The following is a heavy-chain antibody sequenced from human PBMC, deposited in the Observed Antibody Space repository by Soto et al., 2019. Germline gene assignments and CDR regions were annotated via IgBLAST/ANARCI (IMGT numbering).Heavy chain of an antibody. V-gene: IGHV3-21*01. J-gene: IGHJ5*02. CDR3: AREKGSGSYPRGNWFDP. CDR1: GFTFSSYS. Sequence: EVQLVESGGGLVKPGGSLRLSCAASGFTFSSYSMNWVRQAPGKGLEWVSSISSSSSYIYYADSVKGRFTISRDNAKNSLYLQMNSLRAEDTAVYYCAREKGSGSYPRGNWFDPWGQGTLVTVSS. CDR2: ISSSSSYI. D-gene: IGHD1-26*01.